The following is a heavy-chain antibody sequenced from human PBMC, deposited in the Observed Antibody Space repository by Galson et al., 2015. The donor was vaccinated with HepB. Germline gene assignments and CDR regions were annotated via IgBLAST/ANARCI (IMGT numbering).Heavy chain of an antibody. CDR2: IWYDGSNK. CDR1: GFTFSSYG. V-gene: IGHV3-33*01. Sequence: SLRLSCAASGFTFSSYGMHWVRQAPGKGLEWVAVIWYDGSNKYYADSVQGRFTISRDNSKNTLYLQMNSLRAEDTAVYYCARSSPALGYCSSTSCSRWVSFACWGQGSLVTVSS. D-gene: IGHD2-2*01. CDR3: ARSSPALGYCSSTSCSRWVSFAC. J-gene: IGHJ4*02.